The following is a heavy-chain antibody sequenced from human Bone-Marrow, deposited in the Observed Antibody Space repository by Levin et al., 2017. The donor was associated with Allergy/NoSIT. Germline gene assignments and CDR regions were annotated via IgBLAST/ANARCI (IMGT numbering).Heavy chain of an antibody. V-gene: IGHV3-64D*06. CDR2: ISSNGGST. CDR3: VKVNYYGSGSYYMYFDL. CDR1: GFTFSSYA. J-gene: IGHJ2*01. Sequence: PGGSLRLSCSASGFTFSSYAMHWVRQAPGKGLEYVSAISSNGGSTYYADSVKGRFTISRDNSKNTLTLQMSSLRAEDTAVYYCVKVNYYGSGSYYMYFDLWGRGTLVTVSS. D-gene: IGHD3-10*01.